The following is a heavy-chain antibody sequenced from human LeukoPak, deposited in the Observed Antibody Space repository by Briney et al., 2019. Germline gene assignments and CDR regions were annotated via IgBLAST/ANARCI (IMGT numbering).Heavy chain of an antibody. CDR3: ARRSWVRGVSHYYYGMDV. D-gene: IGHD3-10*01. Sequence: SETLSLTCTVSGGSISSYYWSWIRQPPGKGLEWIGYIYYSGSTNYNPSLKSRVTISVDTSKNQFSLKLSSVTAADTAVYYCARRSWVRGVSHYYYGMDVWGQGTTVTVSS. CDR1: GGSISSYY. CDR2: IYYSGST. J-gene: IGHJ6*02. V-gene: IGHV4-59*08.